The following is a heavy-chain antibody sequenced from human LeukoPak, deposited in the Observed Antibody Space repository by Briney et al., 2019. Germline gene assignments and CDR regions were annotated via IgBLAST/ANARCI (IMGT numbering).Heavy chain of an antibody. Sequence: GGSLRLSCAASGFTFSDYYMSWIRQAPGKGLEWVSYISSGSSTIYYADSVKGRFTISRDNAKNSLFLQMNSLRADDTAVYYCAKDLGVYCSTPSCPADYWGQGTLVTVPS. CDR2: ISSGSSTI. D-gene: IGHD2-2*01. V-gene: IGHV3-11*01. CDR1: GFTFSDYY. J-gene: IGHJ4*02. CDR3: AKDLGVYCSTPSCPADY.